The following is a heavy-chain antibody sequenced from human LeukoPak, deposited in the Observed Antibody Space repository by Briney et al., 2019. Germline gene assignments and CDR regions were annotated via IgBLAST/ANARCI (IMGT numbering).Heavy chain of an antibody. CDR1: GFTFNKYV. Sequence: GGSLRLSCAASGFTFNKYVVGWVRQAPGKGLEWVSVISGSGGSAYYADSVKGRFTISRDSSTDTLYLQMNSLGAEDTAVYYCAKGDTAMIRRYYFDTWGQGTLVTVSS. CDR2: ISGSGGSA. V-gene: IGHV3-23*01. CDR3: AKGDTAMIRRYYFDT. D-gene: IGHD5-18*01. J-gene: IGHJ4*02.